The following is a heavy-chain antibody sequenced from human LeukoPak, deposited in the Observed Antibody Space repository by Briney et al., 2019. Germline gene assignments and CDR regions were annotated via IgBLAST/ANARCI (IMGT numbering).Heavy chain of an antibody. J-gene: IGHJ4*02. CDR1: GFTFSRYG. Sequence: GGSLRLSCAASGFTFSRYGMNWVRQAPGKGLEWVAVIWYDGSNKYYADSVKGRFTISRDNSKNTLYLQMNSLRAEDTAVYYCARDDSSSCDYWGQGTLVTVSS. CDR3: ARDDSSSCDY. V-gene: IGHV3-33*01. D-gene: IGHD6-13*01. CDR2: IWYDGSNK.